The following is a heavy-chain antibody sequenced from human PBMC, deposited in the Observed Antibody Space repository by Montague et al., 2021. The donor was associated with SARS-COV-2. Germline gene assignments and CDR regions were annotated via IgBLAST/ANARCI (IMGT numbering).Heavy chain of an antibody. D-gene: IGHD3-10*01. CDR2: INHSGST. CDR3: ARGSSSRVMVRGKLQY. V-gene: IGHV4-34*01. CDR1: GGSLSGYY. J-gene: IGHJ4*02. Sequence: SETLSLTCAVYGGSLSGYYWSWIRQSLGKGLGWIGEINHSGSTNYNPSLKSRVTISVDTSKKQFSLKLSSVTAADTAVYYCARGSSSRVMVRGKLQYWGQGALVIVSS.